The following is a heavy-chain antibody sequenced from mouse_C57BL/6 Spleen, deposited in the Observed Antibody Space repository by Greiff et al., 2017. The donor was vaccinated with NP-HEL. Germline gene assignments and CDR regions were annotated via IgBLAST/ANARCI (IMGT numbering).Heavy chain of an antibody. D-gene: IGHD3-2*02. Sequence: QVQLKESGPGLVAPSQSLSITCTVSGFSLTSYGVHWVRQPPGKGLEWLVVIWSDGSTTYNSALKSRLSISKDNSKSQVFLKMNSLQTDDTAMYYCARGGQLRPRAMDYWGQGTSVTVSS. CDR1: GFSLTSYG. V-gene: IGHV2-6*03. CDR3: ARGGQLRPRAMDY. CDR2: IWSDGST. J-gene: IGHJ4*01.